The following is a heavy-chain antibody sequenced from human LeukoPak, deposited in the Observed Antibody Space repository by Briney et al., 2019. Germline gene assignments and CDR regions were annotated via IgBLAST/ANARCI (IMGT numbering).Heavy chain of an antibody. CDR2: INQPGSQK. D-gene: IGHD6-6*01. CDR3: ARGLGKGSSDY. V-gene: IGHV3-7*03. Sequence: GGSLRLSCVASGFTFSYSWMIWVRQAPGKGLEWVANINQPGSQKYHVDSVKGRFTISRDNARNSLFLQMNGLTADDTAVYYCARGLGKGSSDYWGQGTLVTVSS. CDR1: GFTFSYSW. J-gene: IGHJ4*02.